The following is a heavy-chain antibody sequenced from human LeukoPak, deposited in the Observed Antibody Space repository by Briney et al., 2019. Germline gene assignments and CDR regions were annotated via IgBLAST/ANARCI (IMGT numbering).Heavy chain of an antibody. J-gene: IGHJ4*02. CDR2: IYYTGST. CDR3: ARRDYKYSSLDY. V-gene: IGHV4-61*01. Sequence: SETLSLTCTVSGGSVSSGSYYWSWIRQPPGKRLEWIGYIYYTGSTTYNPSLKSRVTMSLDTSKSQFSLKLTSVTAADTAVYYCARRDYKYSSLDYWGQGTLVTVSS. CDR1: GGSVSSGSYY. D-gene: IGHD4/OR15-4a*01.